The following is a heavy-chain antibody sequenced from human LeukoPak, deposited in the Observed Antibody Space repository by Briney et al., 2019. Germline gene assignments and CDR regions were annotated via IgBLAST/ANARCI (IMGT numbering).Heavy chain of an antibody. Sequence: PGGSLRLSCAASGLTFSSYGMHWVRQAPGKGLEWVAVISYDGSNKYYADSVKGRFTISRDNSKNTLYLQMNSLRAEDTAVYYCAKVPADYYDSSGYHESDYWGQGTLVTVSS. CDR1: GLTFSSYG. CDR2: ISYDGSNK. D-gene: IGHD3-22*01. CDR3: AKVPADYYDSSGYHESDY. J-gene: IGHJ4*02. V-gene: IGHV3-30*18.